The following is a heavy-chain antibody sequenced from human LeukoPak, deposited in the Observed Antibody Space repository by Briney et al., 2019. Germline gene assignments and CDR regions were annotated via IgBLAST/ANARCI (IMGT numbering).Heavy chain of an antibody. CDR3: ARDPRYCSGGSCYYFDY. CDR2: INPNSGGT. V-gene: IGHV1-2*02. D-gene: IGHD2-15*01. Sequence: ASVKVSCKASGYTFTGYYMHWVRQAPGPGLEWMGWINPNSGGTNYAQKFQGRVTMTRDTSISTAYMELSRLRSDDTAVYYCARDPRYCSGGSCYYFDYWGQGTLVTVSS. CDR1: GYTFTGYY. J-gene: IGHJ4*02.